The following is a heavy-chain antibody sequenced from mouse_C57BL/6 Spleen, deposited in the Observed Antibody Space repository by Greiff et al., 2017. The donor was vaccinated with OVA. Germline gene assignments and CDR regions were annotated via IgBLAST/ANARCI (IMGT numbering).Heavy chain of an antibody. CDR2: IDPETGGT. D-gene: IGHD2-2*01. CDR1: GYTFTDYE. J-gene: IGHJ1*03. CDR3: TRGGYGYDRGYWYFDV. Sequence: VQLQQSGAELVRPGASVTLSCKASGYTFTDYEMHWVKQTPVHGLEWIGAIDPETGGTAYTQKFKGKAILTADKSSSTASLELRSLTSEYSAVDYCTRGGYGYDRGYWYFDVWGTGTTVTVSS. V-gene: IGHV1-15*01.